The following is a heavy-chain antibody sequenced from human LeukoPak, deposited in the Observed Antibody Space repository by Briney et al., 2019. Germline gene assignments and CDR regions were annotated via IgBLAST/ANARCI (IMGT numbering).Heavy chain of an antibody. V-gene: IGHV3-30*04. CDR2: ISYDGSNE. Sequence: GGSLRLSCAASGFTSSSYVMHWVRQAPGKGLEWVAIISYDGSNEYYADSVKGRFTISRDNSKSKVYLQIDTLTIEDSAVYYCAKPYPTLTTSSVLDTWGQGTLVTVSS. D-gene: IGHD4-17*01. J-gene: IGHJ5*01. CDR3: AKPYPTLTTSSVLDT. CDR1: GFTSSSYV.